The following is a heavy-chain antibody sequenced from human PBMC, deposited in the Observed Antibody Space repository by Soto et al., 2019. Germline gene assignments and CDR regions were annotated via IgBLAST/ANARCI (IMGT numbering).Heavy chain of an antibody. Sequence: QVQLQESGPGLVKPSQTLSLTCTVSGGSISSGGYYWSWIRQHPGKGLEWIGSIYYSGSTYYNPSRXSXXTIAAETSKNQFSLKLSSVTAAHPAVYYCARGVLHWGQGTLVTVSS. V-gene: IGHV4-31*03. D-gene: IGHD3-16*01. CDR3: ARGVLH. CDR1: GGSISSGGYY. J-gene: IGHJ4*02. CDR2: IYYSGST.